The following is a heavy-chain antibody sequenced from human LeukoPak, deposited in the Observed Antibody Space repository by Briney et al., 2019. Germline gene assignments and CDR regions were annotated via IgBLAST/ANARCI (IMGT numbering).Heavy chain of an antibody. J-gene: IGHJ4*02. V-gene: IGHV1-69*13. D-gene: IGHD2-15*01. CDR3: ARGRGGSFLYFDY. CDR2: IIPIFGTA. Sequence: ASVKVSCKASGYTFTGYYMHWVRQAPGQGLEWMGGIIPIFGTANYAQKFQGRVTITADESTSTAYMELSSLRSEDTAVYYCARGRGGSFLYFDYWGQGTLVTVSS. CDR1: GYTFTGYY.